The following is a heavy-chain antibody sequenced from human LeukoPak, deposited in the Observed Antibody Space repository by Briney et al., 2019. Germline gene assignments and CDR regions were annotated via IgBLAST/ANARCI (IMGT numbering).Heavy chain of an antibody. Sequence: GGSLRLSCAASGFTFSSYALHWVRQAPGKGLEWVAVISYDGSNKYYADSVKGRFTISRDYSKNTLYLQMNSLRAEDTAVYYCVRGELLPPLFDYWGQGTLVTVSS. J-gene: IGHJ4*02. D-gene: IGHD3-10*01. CDR3: VRGELLPPLFDY. CDR1: GFTFSSYA. CDR2: ISYDGSNK. V-gene: IGHV3-30-3*01.